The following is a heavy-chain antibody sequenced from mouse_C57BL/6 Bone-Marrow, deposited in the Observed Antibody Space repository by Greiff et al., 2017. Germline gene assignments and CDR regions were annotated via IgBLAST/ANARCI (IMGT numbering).Heavy chain of an antibody. V-gene: IGHV1-69*01. Sequence: VPLQQPGAELVMPGASVKLSCKASCYTFTSYWMPWVKQRPGQGLAWIGAIDPSDSYTNYNHKFKGKSTLTVDKSSSTAYMQLSSLTSEDAAVYYCARAPWFAYWGQGTLVTVSA. CDR3: ARAPWFAY. CDR1: CYTFTSYW. CDR2: IDPSDSYT. J-gene: IGHJ3*01.